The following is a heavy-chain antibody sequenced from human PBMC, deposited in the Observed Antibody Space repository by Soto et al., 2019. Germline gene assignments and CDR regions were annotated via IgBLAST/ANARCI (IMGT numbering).Heavy chain of an antibody. CDR2: IYYSGST. J-gene: IGHJ6*02. CDR3: ARDHGGDYYYYYGMDV. CDR1: GGSISSYY. D-gene: IGHD3-10*01. V-gene: IGHV4-59*01. Sequence: SETLSLTCTVSGGSISSYYWSWIRQPPGKGLEWIGYIYYSGSTNYNPSLKSRVTISVDTSKNQFSLKLSSVTAADTAVYYCARDHGGDYYYYYGMDVWGQGTTVTVSS.